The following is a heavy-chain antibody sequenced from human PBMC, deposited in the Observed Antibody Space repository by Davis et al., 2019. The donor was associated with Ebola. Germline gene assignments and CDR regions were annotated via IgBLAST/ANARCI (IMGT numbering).Heavy chain of an antibody. J-gene: IGHJ4*02. CDR3: ARGSWNYFDY. CDR2: ISSSSSYT. V-gene: IGHV3-11*05. Sequence: GESLKISCAASGFTFSDYYMSWIRQAPGKGLEWVSYISSSSSYTNYADSVKGRFTISRDNSKNSLYLQMNSLRAEDTALYYCARGSWNYFDYWGQGTLVTVFS. CDR1: GFTFSDYY. D-gene: IGHD6-13*01.